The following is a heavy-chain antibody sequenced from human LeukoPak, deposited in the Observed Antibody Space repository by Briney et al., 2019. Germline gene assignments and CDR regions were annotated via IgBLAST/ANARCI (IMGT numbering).Heavy chain of an antibody. CDR1: GYTFTGYY. Sequence: GASVKVSCKASGYTFTGYYMHWVRQAPGQGLEWMGWINPNSDFTNFAQKFQGRVTMTTDTSISTAYMELSRLRSDVTAVYYCTTYGGGWSRYYFDYWGQGTLVTVSS. V-gene: IGHV1-2*02. J-gene: IGHJ4*02. D-gene: IGHD6-19*01. CDR2: INPNSDFT. CDR3: TTYGGGWSRYYFDY.